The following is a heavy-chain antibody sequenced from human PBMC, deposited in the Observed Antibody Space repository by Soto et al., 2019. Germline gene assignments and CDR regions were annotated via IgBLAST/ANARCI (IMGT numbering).Heavy chain of an antibody. CDR3: VTYRWYRIRDFDY. Sequence: PGGSLRLSCAASGFTFSSYAMSWVRQAPGKGLEWVSAISGSGGSTYYADSVKGRFTISRDNSKNTLYLQMNSLRAEDTAVYYCVTYRWYRIRDFDYWGQGTLVTVSS. D-gene: IGHD6-13*01. CDR1: GFTFSSYA. V-gene: IGHV3-23*01. CDR2: ISGSGGST. J-gene: IGHJ4*02.